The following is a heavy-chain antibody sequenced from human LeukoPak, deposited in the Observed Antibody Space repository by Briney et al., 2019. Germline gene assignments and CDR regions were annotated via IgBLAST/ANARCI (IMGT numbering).Heavy chain of an antibody. CDR3: ARDKAWLDP. CDR1: GGSMGSYY. D-gene: IGHD5-12*01. V-gene: IGHV4-4*07. Sequence: SETLSLTCTVSGGSMGSYYWAWIGQPAGKGLEWIGRIYSAGPTTYNPALKSRVTMSIDMSKNQFSLTLRSMTAADTAVYYCARDKAWLDPWGQGTLVTVSS. CDR2: IYSAGPT. J-gene: IGHJ5*02.